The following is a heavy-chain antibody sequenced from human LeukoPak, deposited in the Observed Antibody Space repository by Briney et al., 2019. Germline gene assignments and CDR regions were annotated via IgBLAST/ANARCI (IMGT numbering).Heavy chain of an antibody. Sequence: ASVKVSCKASGYTFTSYYMHWVRQAPGQGLEWMGIINPSGGSTSYAQKFQCRVTMTRDTSTSTVYMELSSLRSEDTAVYYCATGFWSGYFGPYYYYYGMDVWGQGTTVTVSS. V-gene: IGHV1-46*01. CDR2: INPSGGST. CDR3: ATGFWSGYFGPYYYYYGMDV. CDR1: GYTFTSYY. D-gene: IGHD3-3*01. J-gene: IGHJ6*02.